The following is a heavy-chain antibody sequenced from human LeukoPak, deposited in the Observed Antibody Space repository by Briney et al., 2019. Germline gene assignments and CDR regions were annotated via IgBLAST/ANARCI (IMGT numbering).Heavy chain of an antibody. Sequence: SGGSLRLSCAASGFTFSSYSMNWVRQAPGKGLEWVSSISSSSSYIYYADSVKGRFTISRDNAKNSLYLQMNSLRAEDTAVYYCARENTYYDILTGYYPYYFDYWGQGTLVTVSS. CDR1: GFTFSSYS. D-gene: IGHD3-9*01. CDR2: ISSSSSYI. V-gene: IGHV3-21*01. J-gene: IGHJ4*02. CDR3: ARENTYYDILTGYYPYYFDY.